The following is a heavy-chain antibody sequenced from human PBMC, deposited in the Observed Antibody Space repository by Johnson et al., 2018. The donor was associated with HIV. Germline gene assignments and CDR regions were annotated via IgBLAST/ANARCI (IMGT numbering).Heavy chain of an antibody. V-gene: IGHV3-66*02. Sequence: VQLVESGGDLVQPGGSLRLSCAASGFTVSSNYMSWVRQAPGKGLEWVSVIYSGGSTYYADSVKGRFTLSRDNSKNTLYLQMNSLRAEDTAVYYCARPPYSGSYYDAFDIWGQGTMVTVSS. CDR1: GFTVSSNY. CDR3: ARPPYSGSYYDAFDI. D-gene: IGHD1-26*01. CDR2: IYSGGST. J-gene: IGHJ3*02.